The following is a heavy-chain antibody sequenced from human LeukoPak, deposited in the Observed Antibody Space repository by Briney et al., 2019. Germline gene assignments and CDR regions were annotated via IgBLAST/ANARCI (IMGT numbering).Heavy chain of an antibody. V-gene: IGHV4-39*07. D-gene: IGHD1-1*01. J-gene: IGHJ5*02. CDR3: ARDPFLERHGDNWFDP. CDR1: GGSTNRSDYY. Sequence: SETLSLTCTVSGGSTNRSDYYWGWIRQPPGKGLEWIGSIYYSGNTYDNPSLKSRVTISVDTSKNQFSLKLSSVTAADTAVYYCARDPFLERHGDNWFDPWGQGTLVTVSS. CDR2: IYYSGNT.